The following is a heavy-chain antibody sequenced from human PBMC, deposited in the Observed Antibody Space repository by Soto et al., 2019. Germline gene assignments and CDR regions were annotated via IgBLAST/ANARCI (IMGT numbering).Heavy chain of an antibody. V-gene: IGHV3-23*01. CDR1: GFTFSSYA. CDR2: ISGSGGST. D-gene: IGHD1-7*01. J-gene: IGHJ6*03. CDR3: AKGEELYYYYYMGV. Sequence: GGSLRLSCAASGFTFSSYAMSWVRQAPGKGLEWVSAISGSGGSTYYADSVKGRFTISRDNSKNTLYLQMNSLRAEDTAVYYCAKGEELYYYYYMGVWGKGTTVTVSS.